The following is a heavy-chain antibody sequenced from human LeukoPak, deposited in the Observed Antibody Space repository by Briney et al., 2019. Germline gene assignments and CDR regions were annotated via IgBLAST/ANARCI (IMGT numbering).Heavy chain of an antibody. CDR2: ISAYNGNT. CDR1: GYTFTSYG. D-gene: IGHD3-22*01. CDR3: ARVHYYDSSGPLSGSGRDYLDY. V-gene: IGHV1-18*01. J-gene: IGHJ4*02. Sequence: ASVKVSCKASGYTFTSYGISWVRQAPGQGLEWMGWISAYNGNTNYAQKLQGRVTMTTDTSTSTAYMELRSLRSDDTAVYYCARVHYYDSSGPLSGSGRDYLDYWGQGTLVTVSS.